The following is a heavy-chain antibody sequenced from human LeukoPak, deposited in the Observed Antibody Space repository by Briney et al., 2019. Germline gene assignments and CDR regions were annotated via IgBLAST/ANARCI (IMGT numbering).Heavy chain of an antibody. CDR2: ISAYNGNT. D-gene: IGHD2-21*01. CDR3: ARSRLLEDAFDI. CDR1: GCTFTSYG. V-gene: IGHV1-18*01. Sequence: ASVKVSCKASGCTFTSYGISWVRQAPGQGLEWMGWISAYNGNTNYAQKLQGRVTMTTDTSTSTAYMELRSLRSDDTAVYYCARSRLLEDAFDIWGQGTMVTVSS. J-gene: IGHJ3*02.